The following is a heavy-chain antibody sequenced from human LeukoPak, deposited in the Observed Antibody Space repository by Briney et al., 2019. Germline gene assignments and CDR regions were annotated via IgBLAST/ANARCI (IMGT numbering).Heavy chain of an antibody. CDR2: ISGSGGST. V-gene: IGHV3-23*01. Sequence: GGSLRLSCAASGFTFSSYAMSWVRQAPGKGLEWVSAISGSGGSTYYADSVKGRFTISRDNSKNTLYLQMNSLRAEDTAVYYCAKAMGSSDYYDFWSGHYYYGMDVWGQGTTVTVSS. CDR1: GFTFSSYA. J-gene: IGHJ6*02. CDR3: AKAMGSSDYYDFWSGHYYYGMDV. D-gene: IGHD3-3*01.